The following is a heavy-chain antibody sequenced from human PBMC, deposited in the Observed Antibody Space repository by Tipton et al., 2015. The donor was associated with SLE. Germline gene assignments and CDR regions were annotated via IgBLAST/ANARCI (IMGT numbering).Heavy chain of an antibody. CDR1: GGTFSSHT. D-gene: IGHD5-24*01. CDR3: ARAPPQLGFDY. CDR2: MNPNSGNT. V-gene: IGHV1-8*02. J-gene: IGHJ4*02. Sequence: QSGAEVKKPGSSVKVSCKASGGTFSSHTISWVRQAPGQGPEWMGWMNPNSGNTAYAQKFQGRVTMTRDTSISTAYMELSSLRSEDTAVYYCARAPPQLGFDYWGQGTLVTVSS.